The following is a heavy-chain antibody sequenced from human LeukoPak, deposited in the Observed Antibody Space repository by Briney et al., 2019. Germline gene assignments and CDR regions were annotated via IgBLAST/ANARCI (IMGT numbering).Heavy chain of an antibody. J-gene: IGHJ4*02. Sequence: GGSLRLSCAASGFTFSNAWMSWVRQAPGKGLEWVGRIKSKTEGGTTDYAAPVKGRFTISRDDSKNTMYLQMNTLKTEDTAVYYCTTDGAYWGQGTLVTVSS. V-gene: IGHV3-15*01. CDR3: TTDGAY. CDR1: GFTFSNAW. CDR2: IKSKTEGGTT.